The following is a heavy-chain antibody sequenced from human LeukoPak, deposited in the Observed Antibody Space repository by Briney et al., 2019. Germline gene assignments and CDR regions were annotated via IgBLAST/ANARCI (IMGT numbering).Heavy chain of an antibody. CDR1: GYSISSGYY. J-gene: IGHJ5*02. CDR2: IYHSGST. D-gene: IGHD3-22*01. CDR3: ARGHYDSSGFDGNWFDP. V-gene: IGHV4-38-2*02. Sequence: PSETLSLTCTVSGYSISSGYYWGWIRQPPGKGLEWIASIYHSGSTYYKPSLKSRVTMSVDMSKNQFSLKLSSVTAADTAVYYCARGHYDSSGFDGNWFDPWGQGTLVTVSS.